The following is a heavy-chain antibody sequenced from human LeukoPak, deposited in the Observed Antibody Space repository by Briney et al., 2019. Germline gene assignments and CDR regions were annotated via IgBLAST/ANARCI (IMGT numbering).Heavy chain of an antibody. CDR2: IKQDGSEK. Sequence: PGGSLRLSCAASGFTLSSYWMSWVRQAPGKGLEWVANIKQDGSEKYYVDSVKGRFTISRDNAKNSLYLQMNSLRAEDTAVYYCARVSQGSPLDYYDSSGYYGGYYFDYWGQGTLVTVSS. V-gene: IGHV3-7*01. J-gene: IGHJ4*02. CDR1: GFTLSSYW. D-gene: IGHD3-22*01. CDR3: ARVSQGSPLDYYDSSGYYGGYYFDY.